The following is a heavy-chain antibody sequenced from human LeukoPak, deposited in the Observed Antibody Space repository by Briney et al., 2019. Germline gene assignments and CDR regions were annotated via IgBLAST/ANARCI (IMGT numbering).Heavy chain of an antibody. CDR1: GGSISSYY. CDR2: IYYSGST. D-gene: IGHD1/OR15-1a*01. CDR3: ARAVITGTENWFDP. V-gene: IGHV4-59*12. J-gene: IGHJ5*02. Sequence: KPPETLSLTCTVSGGSISSYYWSWIRQPPGKGLEWIGYIYYSGSTNYNPSLKSRVTISVETSKNQFSLKLSSVTAADTAVYYCARAVITGTENWFDPWGQGTLVTVSS.